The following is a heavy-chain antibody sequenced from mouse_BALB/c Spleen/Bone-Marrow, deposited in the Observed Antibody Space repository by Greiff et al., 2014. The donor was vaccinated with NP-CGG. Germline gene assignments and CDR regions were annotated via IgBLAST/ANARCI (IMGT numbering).Heavy chain of an antibody. CDR1: GYTFSSYW. J-gene: IGHJ4*01. D-gene: IGHD1-1*01. V-gene: IGHV1-9*01. CDR3: AREDITTVVEMDY. Sequence: QVQLQQYGAELMKPGASVKISCKATGYTFSSYWIEWVKQRPGHGLEWIGEILPGSGNTNYNEKFKGKATFTADTSSNTAYMQLSSLTSEDSAVYYCAREDITTVVEMDYWGQGTSVTVSS. CDR2: ILPGSGNT.